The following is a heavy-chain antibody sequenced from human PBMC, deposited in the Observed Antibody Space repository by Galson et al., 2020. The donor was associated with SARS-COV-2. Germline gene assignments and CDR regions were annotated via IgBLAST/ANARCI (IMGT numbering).Heavy chain of an antibody. CDR3: ARGGSYSDPFFDF. D-gene: IGHD1-26*01. V-gene: IGHV5-51*01. J-gene: IGHJ4*02. CDR2: IYPIDSNT. CDR1: GYNFPLYW. Sequence: TGGSLRISCKAYGYNFPLYWIAWVRKIPGKGLEWMGTIYPIDSNTRYSQSFQGQVTISADTSISTAYLQWSSLQASDTAVYYCARGGSYSDPFFDFWGQGTLVTVSS.